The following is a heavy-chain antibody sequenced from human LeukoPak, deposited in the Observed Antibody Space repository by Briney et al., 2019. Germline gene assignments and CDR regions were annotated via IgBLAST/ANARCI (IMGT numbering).Heavy chain of an antibody. CDR3: ARIIAVAGNEVFDY. D-gene: IGHD6-19*01. CDR1: GGSISSHY. Sequence: SETLSLTCTVSGGSISSHYWSWIRQPPGKGLEWNGYIYYSGSTNYNPSLKSRVTISVDTSKNQFSLKLSSVTAADTAVYYCARIIAVAGNEVFDYWGQGTLVTVSS. CDR2: IYYSGST. J-gene: IGHJ4*02. V-gene: IGHV4-59*08.